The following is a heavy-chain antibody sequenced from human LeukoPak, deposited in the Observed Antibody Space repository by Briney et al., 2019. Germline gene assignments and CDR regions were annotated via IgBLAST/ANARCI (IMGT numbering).Heavy chain of an antibody. Sequence: PSETLSLTCAVYGGSFSGYFRCWIRQTPGKGLEWIGEINHGGSTNYNPSLKSRVTMSVDTSMNQFSLNLASVTAADTAVYYCARASDKDDYSLDYFYYMDVWGEGTTVTVSS. CDR1: GGSFSGYF. V-gene: IGHV4-34*01. CDR2: INHGGST. J-gene: IGHJ6*03. CDR3: ARASDKDDYSLDYFYYMDV. D-gene: IGHD2-15*01.